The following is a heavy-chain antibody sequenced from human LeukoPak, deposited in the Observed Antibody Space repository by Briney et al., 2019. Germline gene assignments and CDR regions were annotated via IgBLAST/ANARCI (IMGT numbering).Heavy chain of an antibody. CDR1: GGSISSYY. J-gene: IGHJ4*02. CDR3: GRSSNPPGGENDY. D-gene: IGHD3-16*01. CDR2: IYYSGST. Sequence: PSETLSLTCTVSGGSISSYYWSWIRQPPGKGLEWIGYIYYSGSTNYNPSLESRVTISVDTSKNQFSLKLSSVTAADTAVYYCGRSSNPPGGENDYWGQGTLVTVSS. V-gene: IGHV4-59*08.